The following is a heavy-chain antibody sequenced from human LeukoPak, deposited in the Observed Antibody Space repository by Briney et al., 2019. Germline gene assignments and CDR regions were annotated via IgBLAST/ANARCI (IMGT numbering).Heavy chain of an antibody. CDR1: GFTFSSYG. J-gene: IGHJ5*02. CDR2: IRYDGNE. V-gene: IGHV3-30*02. Sequence: GGSLRLSCAASGFTFSSYGMHWVRQAPGKGLEWVAFIRYDGNEYYADSVKGRFTISRDSSENTLYLQLNSLRTDDTAIYYCAKDLDHQLVRDWFDPWGQGTLVTVSS. CDR3: AKDLDHQLVRDWFDP. D-gene: IGHD6-13*01.